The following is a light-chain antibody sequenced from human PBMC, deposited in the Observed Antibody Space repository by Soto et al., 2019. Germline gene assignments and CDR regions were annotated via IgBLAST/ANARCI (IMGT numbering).Light chain of an antibody. Sequence: DIPMTQSPSSLSASVGDRVTITCRASQSIAYYLNWFQQKPGKAPKLLIYAASSLQSGVPSRFSGSGSGTYFTLTISSLQPEDFATYYCQQSSNSPMYSFGQGTKLYVK. CDR3: QQSSNSPMYS. CDR1: QSIAYY. CDR2: AAS. J-gene: IGKJ2*01. V-gene: IGKV1-39*01.